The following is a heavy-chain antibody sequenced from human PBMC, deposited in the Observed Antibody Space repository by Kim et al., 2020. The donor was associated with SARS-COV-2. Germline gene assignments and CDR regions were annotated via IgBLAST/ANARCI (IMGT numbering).Heavy chain of an antibody. CDR1: GDSISSYY. CDR3: SRSKWRSSRRHFDY. V-gene: IGHV4-59*01. D-gene: IGHD6-13*01. Sequence: SETLSLTCTVSGDSISSYYCSWIRQLPGKGLEWIGSIYYGGNTNYNPSPKSRVTISLDTSTNHFSLELTSVTAAATAAFYCSRSKWRSSRRHFDYW. J-gene: IGHJ4*01. CDR2: IYYGGNT.